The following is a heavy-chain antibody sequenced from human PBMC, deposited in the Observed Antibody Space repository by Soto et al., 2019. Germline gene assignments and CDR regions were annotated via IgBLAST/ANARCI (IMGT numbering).Heavy chain of an antibody. CDR3: ARKGGSGPSFGY. Sequence: CGPTRVNPPQTLTLTCTFSRFSLSTSGMCVSWNRQPPGKALEWLALIDWDDDKYYSTSLKTRLTISKDTSKNQVVLTMTNKDPVDTATYYCARKGGSGPSFGYWGQGTLVIVSS. J-gene: IGHJ4*02. D-gene: IGHD3-16*01. V-gene: IGHV2-70*01. CDR2: IDWDDDK. CDR1: RFSLSTSGMC.